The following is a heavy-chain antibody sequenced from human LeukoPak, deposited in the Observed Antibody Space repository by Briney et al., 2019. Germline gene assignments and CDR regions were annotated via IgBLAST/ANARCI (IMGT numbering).Heavy chain of an antibody. Sequence: SETLSLTCAVSGGSISSSNWWSWVRPPPGKGLEWIGEIHHSGSSNYNPSLKSRITISVDKSKNQFSLKLSSVTAADTAVYYCAKKIAVAVYYFDHWGQGTLVTVSS. V-gene: IGHV4-4*02. D-gene: IGHD6-19*01. CDR2: IHHSGSS. CDR3: AKKIAVAVYYFDH. CDR1: GGSISSSNW. J-gene: IGHJ4*02.